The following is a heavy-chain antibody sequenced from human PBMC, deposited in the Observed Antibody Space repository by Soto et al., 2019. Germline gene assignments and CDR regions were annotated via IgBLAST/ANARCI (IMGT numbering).Heavy chain of an antibody. Sequence: QVQLQESGPGLVRPSGTLSLTCAVSGDSINSNYCWTWVRQPPGKGLEWIAEIYYSGGSSYNQSLNGRVTISMDKSKNQFSLILTSVTAADTAMYYCARDTGWGLGYWGQGTMVTVSS. D-gene: IGHD6-19*01. CDR3: ARDTGWGLGY. J-gene: IGHJ4*02. V-gene: IGHV4-4*02. CDR1: GDSINSNYC. CDR2: IYYSGGS.